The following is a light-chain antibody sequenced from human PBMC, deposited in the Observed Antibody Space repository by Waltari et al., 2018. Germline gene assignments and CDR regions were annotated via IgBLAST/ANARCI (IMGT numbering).Light chain of an antibody. V-gene: IGLV4-69*01. CDR2: VNRDGSH. CDR1: SGHSSNI. CDR3: ETGGHGTWV. J-gene: IGLJ3*02. Sequence: QLVLTQLPSASASLGASVKLTCTLSSGHSSNIIAWLQQRPERGPRYLVKVNRDGSHRKGDDISDPFSGSSSGAERYLTISSLQSEDEADYYCETGGHGTWVFGGGTKLTVL.